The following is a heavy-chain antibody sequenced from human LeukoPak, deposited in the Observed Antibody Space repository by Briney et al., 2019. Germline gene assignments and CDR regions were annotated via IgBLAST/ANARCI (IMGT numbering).Heavy chain of an antibody. V-gene: IGHV4-61*01. CDR1: GGSVSSGSYY. D-gene: IGHD5-12*01. CDR2: IYYSGST. Sequence: SETLSLTCTVSGGSVSSGSYYWSWIRQPPGKGLEWIGYIYYSGSTYYNPSLKSRVTISVDTSKNQFSLNLSSVTAADTSVYYCARWGYNGPFDYWGQGTLVTVSS. J-gene: IGHJ4*02. CDR3: ARWGYNGPFDY.